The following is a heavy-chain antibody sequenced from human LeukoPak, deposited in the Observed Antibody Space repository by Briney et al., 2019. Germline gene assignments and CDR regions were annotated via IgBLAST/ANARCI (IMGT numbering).Heavy chain of an antibody. Sequence: GGSLRLSCAASGFTFDDYGMSWVRQAPGKGLEWVSGINWNGGSTGYADSVKGRFTISRDNAKNSLYLQMNSLRVEDTALYYCARDTAGTEAFDIWGQGTMVTVSS. CDR3: ARDTAGTEAFDI. V-gene: IGHV3-20*04. CDR1: GFTFDDYG. CDR2: INWNGGST. J-gene: IGHJ3*02. D-gene: IGHD6-13*01.